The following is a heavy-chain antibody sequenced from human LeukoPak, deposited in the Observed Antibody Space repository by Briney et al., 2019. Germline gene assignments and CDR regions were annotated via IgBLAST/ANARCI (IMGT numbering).Heavy chain of an antibody. J-gene: IGHJ4*02. CDR2: IYYSGST. V-gene: IGHV4-39*07. Sequence: PSETLSLTCAVSGGSIRSTSYYWGWIRQPPGKGLEWIGSIYYSGSTYYNPSLKSRVTISLDTSKNEFSLKLSSVAAADTAVYYCARSYGDFDYWGQGALVTVSS. D-gene: IGHD4-17*01. CDR1: GGSIRSTSYY. CDR3: ARSYGDFDY.